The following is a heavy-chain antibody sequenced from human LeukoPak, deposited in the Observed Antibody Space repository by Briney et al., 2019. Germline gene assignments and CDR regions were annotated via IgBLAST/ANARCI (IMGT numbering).Heavy chain of an antibody. Sequence: ASVNVSCKASGYTFTGYYMHWVRQAPGQGLEWMGWINPNSGGTNYAQKFQGRVTMTRDTSISTAYMELSRLRSDDTAVYYCAREDIVVVPAAIPTYYFDYWGQGTLVTVSS. D-gene: IGHD2-2*01. V-gene: IGHV1-2*02. CDR1: GYTFTGYY. CDR2: INPNSGGT. CDR3: AREDIVVVPAAIPTYYFDY. J-gene: IGHJ4*02.